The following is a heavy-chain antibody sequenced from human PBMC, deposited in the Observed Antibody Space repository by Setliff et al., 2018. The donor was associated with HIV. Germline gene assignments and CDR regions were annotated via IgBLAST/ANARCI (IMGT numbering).Heavy chain of an antibody. V-gene: IGHV4-61*02. CDR2: IYTRGST. CDR3: AKDPYDSSGLNWFDP. CDR1: GASISSGRYY. Sequence: PSETLSLTCSVSGASISSGRYYWSWIRQPAGKGLEWTGRIYTRGSTNYNPSLKSRVTMSIDTSKNQFSLKLSSVTAADTAVYYCAKDPYDSSGLNWFDPWGQGTLVTVSS. J-gene: IGHJ5*02. D-gene: IGHD3-22*01.